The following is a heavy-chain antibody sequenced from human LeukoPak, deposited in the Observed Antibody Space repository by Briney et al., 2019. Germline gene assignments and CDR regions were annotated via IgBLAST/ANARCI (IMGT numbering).Heavy chain of an antibody. J-gene: IGHJ4*02. V-gene: IGHV3-21*01. CDR2: ITSSTGHI. CDR3: ARGWNYIEY. Sequence: PGGSLRLSCAASGFTFNNYNMNWVRQAPGKGLEWVSSITSSTGHIYYADSVQGRFTISRDNAKNPLYLQMNGLRAEDTAVYYCARGWNYIEYWGQGALVTVSS. D-gene: IGHD2-15*01. CDR1: GFTFNNYN.